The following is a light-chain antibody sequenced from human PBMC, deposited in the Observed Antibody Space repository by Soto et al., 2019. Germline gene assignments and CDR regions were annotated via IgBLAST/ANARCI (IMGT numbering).Light chain of an antibody. CDR3: MQALQTPRT. V-gene: IGKV2-28*01. CDR1: QSLLHTNRFNY. CDR2: LGS. J-gene: IGKJ1*01. Sequence: DFVMTQSPLSLSVTPGEPASISCRSSQSLLHTNRFNYLSWYLQKPGQSPELLIYLGSNRASGVPDNFSGSGSGTDVTLKITKVEAEDVGVYYCMQALQTPRTFGQGTRVEIQ.